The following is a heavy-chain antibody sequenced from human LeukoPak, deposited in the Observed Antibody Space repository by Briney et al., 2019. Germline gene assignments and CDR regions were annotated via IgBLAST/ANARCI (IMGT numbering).Heavy chain of an antibody. D-gene: IGHD1-1*01. Sequence: PGGSLRLSCAASGFTFSSYWMGWVRQAPGKGLEWVANINQDGSEKYYVASMKGRFTISRDNAKNSLCLQVNSLRDEDTAVYYCARAPAFGTVDYWGQGTLVTVSS. CDR3: ARAPAFGTVDY. CDR1: GFTFSSYW. CDR2: INQDGSEK. J-gene: IGHJ4*02. V-gene: IGHV3-7*01.